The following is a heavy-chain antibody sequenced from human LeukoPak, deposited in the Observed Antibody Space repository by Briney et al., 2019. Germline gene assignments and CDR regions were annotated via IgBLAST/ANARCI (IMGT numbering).Heavy chain of an antibody. Sequence: SETLSLTCTVSGGSISSYYWSWIRQPPGKGLELIGFIYYSGSTSYNPSPKSRVTISVDTSKSQFSLKLSSVIAADTAVYYCARRAYSSGFDYIDYWGQGTLVTVSS. CDR3: ARRAYSSGFDYIDY. D-gene: IGHD6-19*01. CDR2: IYYSGST. J-gene: IGHJ4*02. CDR1: GGSISSYY. V-gene: IGHV4-59*08.